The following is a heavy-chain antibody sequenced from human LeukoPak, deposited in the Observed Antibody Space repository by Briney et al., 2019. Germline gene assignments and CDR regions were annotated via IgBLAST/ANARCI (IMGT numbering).Heavy chain of an antibody. CDR3: ARDDDADWNIDY. CDR2: IIPILGIA. Sequence: SVKVSCKASGGTFSSYAISWVRHAPGQGLEWMGRIIPILGIANYAQKFQGRVTITADKSTSTAYMELSSLRSEDTAVYYCARDDDADWNIDYWGQGTLVTVSS. V-gene: IGHV1-69*04. J-gene: IGHJ4*02. CDR1: GGTFSSYA. D-gene: IGHD1/OR15-1a*01.